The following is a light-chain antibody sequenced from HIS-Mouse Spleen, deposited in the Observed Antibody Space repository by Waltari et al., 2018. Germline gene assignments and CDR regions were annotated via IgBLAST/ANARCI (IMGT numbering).Light chain of an antibody. CDR2: GAS. J-gene: IGKJ1*01. CDR1: QSVSSN. CDR3: QQYNNWPPVWT. Sequence: EIVMTQSPATLSVSPGERATLSCRASQSVSSNLAWYQQKPGQAPRLLIYGASTRATGIPARFRGSGSGTEFTLTISSMQSEDFAVYYCQQYNNWPPVWTFGQGTKVEIK. V-gene: IGKV3-15*01.